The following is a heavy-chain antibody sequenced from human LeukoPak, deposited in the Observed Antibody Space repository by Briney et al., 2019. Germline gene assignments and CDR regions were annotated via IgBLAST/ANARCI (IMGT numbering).Heavy chain of an antibody. CDR3: ASDYGGDYFDF. V-gene: IGHV4-39*01. D-gene: IGHD4-23*01. Sequence: SETLSLTCSVSGGSISSSSYYWGWIRRPPGKGLEWIGSVYYSGITYYNPSLKSRVTISVDTSKNQFSLTLSSVTAADTAVYYCASDYGGDYFDFWGQGTLVAVSS. CDR2: VYYSGIT. CDR1: GGSISSSSYY. J-gene: IGHJ4*02.